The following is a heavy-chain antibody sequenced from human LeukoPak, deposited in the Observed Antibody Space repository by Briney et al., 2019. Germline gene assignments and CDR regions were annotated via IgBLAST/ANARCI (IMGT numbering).Heavy chain of an antibody. CDR3: ARVTWDTALLTGAFDI. V-gene: IGHV3-48*03. D-gene: IGHD5-18*01. CDR1: GFTFSSYA. J-gene: IGHJ3*02. Sequence: GGSLRLSCAASGFTFSSYAMSWVRQAPGKGLEWVSGFSGSGGTIYYADSVKGRFTISRDNAKNSLYLQMNSLRAEDTAVYYCARVTWDTALLTGAFDIWGQGTMVTVAS. CDR2: FSGSGGTI.